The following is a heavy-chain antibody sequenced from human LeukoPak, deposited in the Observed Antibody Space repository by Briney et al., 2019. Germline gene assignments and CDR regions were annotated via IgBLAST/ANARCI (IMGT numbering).Heavy chain of an antibody. Sequence: GGSLRLSCAASGFTFSDYYMSWIRQAPGKGLEWISYISSSGDTIFYADSVKGRFTISRDNAKNSLYLQMNSLRAEDTAVYYCARLLNSGSYGYYYYYYMDVWGKGTTVTVSS. J-gene: IGHJ6*03. CDR1: GFTFSDYY. D-gene: IGHD1-26*01. V-gene: IGHV3-11*04. CDR2: ISSSGDTI. CDR3: ARLLNSGSYGYYYYYYMDV.